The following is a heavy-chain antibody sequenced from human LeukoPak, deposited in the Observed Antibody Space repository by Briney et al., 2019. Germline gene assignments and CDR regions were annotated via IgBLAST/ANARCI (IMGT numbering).Heavy chain of an antibody. Sequence: PGGSLRLSCAASGFTFSSYEMNWVRQAPGKGLEWVSYISSSGCTIYYADSVEGRFTISRDNAKNSLYLQMNSLRAEDTAVYYCARDTDIVATGRAFDIWGQGTMVTVSS. CDR3: ARDTDIVATGRAFDI. D-gene: IGHD5-12*01. V-gene: IGHV3-48*03. CDR1: GFTFSSYE. J-gene: IGHJ3*02. CDR2: ISSSGCTI.